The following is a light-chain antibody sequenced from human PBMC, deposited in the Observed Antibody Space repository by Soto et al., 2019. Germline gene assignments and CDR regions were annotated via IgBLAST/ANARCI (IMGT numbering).Light chain of an antibody. CDR2: KAS. V-gene: IGKV1-5*03. Sequence: DIQMTQSPSTLSASVGDRVTITCRASQSISSWLAWYQQKPGTAPKLLIYKASTLQSGVPSRFSGGGSETEFTLTSSSLQPDETAPHYCQQYSDNWTFGRGT. CDR3: QQYSDNWT. J-gene: IGKJ1*01. CDR1: QSISSW.